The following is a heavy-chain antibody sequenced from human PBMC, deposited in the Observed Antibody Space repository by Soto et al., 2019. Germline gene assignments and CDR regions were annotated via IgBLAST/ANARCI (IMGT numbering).Heavy chain of an antibody. CDR3: AREPNYFDY. V-gene: IGHV1-18*01. J-gene: IGHJ4*02. CDR1: GYTFTSYG. Sequence: QVQLVQSGAEVKKPGASVKVSCKASGYTFTSYGISWVRQAPGQGREWMGWISAYKGNTKYAQKLQGRLTMPTDTSTSTAYVERRSLITDDTAVYYCAREPNYFDYWGQGTLVTFSS. CDR2: ISAYKGNT.